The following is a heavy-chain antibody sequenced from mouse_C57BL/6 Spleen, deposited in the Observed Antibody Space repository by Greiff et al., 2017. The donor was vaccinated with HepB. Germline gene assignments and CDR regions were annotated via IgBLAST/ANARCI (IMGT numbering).Heavy chain of an antibody. D-gene: IGHD4-1*01. CDR3: ASKLVDY. CDR2: IYPGDGAT. CDR1: GYAFSSSW. J-gene: IGHJ2*01. V-gene: IGHV1-82*01. Sequence: QVQLQQSGPELVKPGASVKISCKASGYAFSSSWMNWVKQRPGKGLEWIGRIYPGDGATNYNGKFKGKATLTADKSTSTAYMQLSSLTSEDSAVYFCASKLVDYWGQGTTLTVSS.